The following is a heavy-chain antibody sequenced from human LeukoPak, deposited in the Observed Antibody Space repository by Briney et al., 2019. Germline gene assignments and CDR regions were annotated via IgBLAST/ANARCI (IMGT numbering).Heavy chain of an antibody. CDR3: AILTVTTAY. Sequence: QPGGSLRLSCAASGFTFSSYAMSWVRQIPGKGLEWVSGINGNGGSTNYADSVEGRFTISRDNSKNTLYLQMNSLRAEDTAVYYCAILTVTTAYWGQGTLVTVSS. J-gene: IGHJ4*02. D-gene: IGHD4-17*01. V-gene: IGHV3-23*01. CDR2: INGNGGST. CDR1: GFTFSSYA.